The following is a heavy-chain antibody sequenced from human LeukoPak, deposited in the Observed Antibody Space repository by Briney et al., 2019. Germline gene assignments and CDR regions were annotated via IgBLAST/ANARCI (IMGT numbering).Heavy chain of an antibody. D-gene: IGHD6-6*01. Sequence: GGSLRLSCAVSGFTFSGFWMSWSRQAPGKGLEWVASINSDGSEGYYADVVKGRFTISRDNAKNSLYLQINSLRAEDTAVYFCARSSYSSSSSVWGQGTMVTVSS. CDR3: ARSSYSSSSSV. J-gene: IGHJ3*01. CDR1: GFTFSGFW. CDR2: INSDGSEG. V-gene: IGHV3-7*03.